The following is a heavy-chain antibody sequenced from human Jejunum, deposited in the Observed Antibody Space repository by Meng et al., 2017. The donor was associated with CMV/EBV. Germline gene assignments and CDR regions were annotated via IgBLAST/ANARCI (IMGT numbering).Heavy chain of an antibody. CDR1: GFTFSTYG. CDR2: IRYDGTVQ. J-gene: IGHJ4*02. D-gene: IGHD6-19*01. CDR3: AKVGFGWYSIDY. Sequence: SGVGVVQPGGSRRLSCAASGFTFSTYGMHWVRQAPGKGLEWVAFIRYDGTVQNYADSVKGRFTISRDNSWNMLSLEMNSLRPEDTAVYYCAKVGFGWYSIDYWGQGTLVTVSS. V-gene: IGHV3-30*02.